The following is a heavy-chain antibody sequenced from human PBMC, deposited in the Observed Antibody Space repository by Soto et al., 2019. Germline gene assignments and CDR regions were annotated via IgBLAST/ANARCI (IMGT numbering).Heavy chain of an antibody. D-gene: IGHD3-10*01. CDR2: ISAYNGNT. J-gene: IGHJ6*02. Sequence: ASVKGSCKASGYTFTSYGISWVRQAPGQGLEWMGWISAYNGNTNYAQKLQGRVTMTTDTSTSTAYMELRSLRSDDTAVYYCARDSSARYYGSGSHKPLYYYYYGMDVWGQGTTVTVSS. CDR3: ARDSSARYYGSGSHKPLYYYYYGMDV. CDR1: GYTFTSYG. V-gene: IGHV1-18*01.